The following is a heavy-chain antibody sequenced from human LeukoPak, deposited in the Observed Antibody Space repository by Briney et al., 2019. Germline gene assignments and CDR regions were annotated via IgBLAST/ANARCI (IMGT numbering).Heavy chain of an antibody. CDR1: GYGFTSSW. D-gene: IGHD6-13*01. Sequence: GESLKISCKGSGYGFTSSWIAWVRQMPGKGLEWMGIIYPGDSDTRCSPSFQGQVTISADKSISTAYLQWSSLQASDTAMYYCARPARGAAADYFDYWGQGTLVTVSS. V-gene: IGHV5-51*01. CDR3: ARPARGAAADYFDY. J-gene: IGHJ4*02. CDR2: IYPGDSDT.